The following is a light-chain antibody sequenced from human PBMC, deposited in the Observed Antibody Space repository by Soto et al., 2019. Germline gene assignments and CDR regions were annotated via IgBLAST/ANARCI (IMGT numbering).Light chain of an antibody. CDR2: KAS. CDR1: QSISSW. Sequence: DIQMTQSPSTLSASVGDRVTITCRASQSISSWLAWYQQKPGKAPKLLIYKASSLESGVPSRFSGSGSGTEFNLTISSVQPDDFAIYYCQQYKSFSLTFGGGTKVEIK. V-gene: IGKV1-5*03. CDR3: QQYKSFSLT. J-gene: IGKJ4*01.